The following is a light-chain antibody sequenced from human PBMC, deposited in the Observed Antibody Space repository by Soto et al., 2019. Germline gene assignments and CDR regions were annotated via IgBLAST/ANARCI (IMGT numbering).Light chain of an antibody. CDR3: QQRRNYPIT. CDR1: RDIGAL. J-gene: IGKJ5*01. V-gene: IGKV1-9*01. Sequence: DIQLTQSPSFLSASVGDRVTITCRASRDIGALLAWYQQKPGKAPELLIHTASTLHSGVPPRFSGSGAGTEFTLTISSLQPDDFATYYCQQRRNYPITFGQGTRLEFK. CDR2: TAS.